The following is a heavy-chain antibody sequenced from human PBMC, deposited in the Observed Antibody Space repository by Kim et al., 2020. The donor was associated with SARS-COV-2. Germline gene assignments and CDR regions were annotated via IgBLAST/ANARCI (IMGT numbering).Heavy chain of an antibody. CDR2: VNPNRGGT. CDR1: GGPITGYY. V-gene: IGHV1-2*02. D-gene: IGHD1-26*01. CDR3: ATVWEGAGEGCFSY. J-gene: IGHJ4*02. Sequence: ASVKVSCKASGGPITGYYINWVRQAPGQGLVWMGGVNPNRGGTNYDQNFQARVTLPWDTSITTAYLQLSNLGFDDTAVYYCATVWEGAGEGCFSYGGQGAPVTV.